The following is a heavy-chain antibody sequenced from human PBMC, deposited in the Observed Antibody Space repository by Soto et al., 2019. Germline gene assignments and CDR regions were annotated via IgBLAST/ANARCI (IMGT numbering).Heavy chain of an antibody. Sequence: SETLSLTCSLYSGSFSGYYWSWIRQPPGKGLEWIGEISQSGNTNYSPSLKSRVSISIDTSKKQFSLNLASVSAADTAVYYCARAPKVSGSSQTRPDFWGQGTLVTVSS. J-gene: IGHJ4*02. D-gene: IGHD6-6*01. CDR1: SGSFSGYY. V-gene: IGHV4-34*01. CDR3: ARAPKVSGSSQTRPDF. CDR2: ISQSGNT.